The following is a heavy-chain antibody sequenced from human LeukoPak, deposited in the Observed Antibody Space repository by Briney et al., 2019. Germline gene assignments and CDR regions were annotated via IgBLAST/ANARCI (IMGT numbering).Heavy chain of an antibody. Sequence: GSLRLSCAASGFTFSSYSMNWVRQAPGKWLEWVSSISSSSSYVYYADSVKGRFTISRDNAKNSLYLQMNSLRAEDTAVYYCARDLVRDGYKSWGQGTLVTVSS. J-gene: IGHJ5*02. CDR1: GFTFSSYS. CDR3: ARDLVRDGYKS. D-gene: IGHD5-12*01. CDR2: ISSSSSYV. V-gene: IGHV3-21*01.